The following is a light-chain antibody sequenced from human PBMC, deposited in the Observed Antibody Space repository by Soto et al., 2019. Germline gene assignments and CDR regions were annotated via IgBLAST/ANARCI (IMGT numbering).Light chain of an antibody. CDR2: DAS. V-gene: IGKV1-5*01. Sequence: DIQMTQSPSTVPAFVGDRVTITCRATQSINNWLAWYQQKPGQAPKLLIYDASSLESGVPSRFSGRVSGTEFTLTIDGLQHDDFAPYYCQQFDSPPWTFGQGTKIEFK. J-gene: IGKJ1*01. CDR1: QSINNW. CDR3: QQFDSPPWT.